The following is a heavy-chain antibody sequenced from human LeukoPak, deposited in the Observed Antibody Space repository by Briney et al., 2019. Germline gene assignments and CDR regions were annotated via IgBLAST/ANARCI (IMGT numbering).Heavy chain of an antibody. CDR1: GGSISSSSYY. D-gene: IGHD3-3*01. V-gene: IGHV4-39*01. CDR3: ARTYYDFWSGYYPPPYYFDY. J-gene: IGHJ4*02. CDR2: IYYSGST. Sequence: SETLSLTCTVSGGSISSSSYYWGWIRQPPGKGLEWIGSIYYSGSTYYNPSLKSRVTISVDTSKNQFSLKLSSVTAAGTAVYYCARTYYDFWSGYYPPPYYFDYWGQGTLVTVSS.